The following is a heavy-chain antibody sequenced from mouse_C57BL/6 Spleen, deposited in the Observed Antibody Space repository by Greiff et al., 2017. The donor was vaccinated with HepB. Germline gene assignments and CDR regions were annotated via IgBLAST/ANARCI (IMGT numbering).Heavy chain of an antibody. V-gene: IGHV1-4*01. CDR1: GYTFPSYT. Sequence: QVQLQQSGAELARPGASVKMSCKASGYTFPSYTMHWVKQRPGQGLEWIGYINPSSGYTKYNQKFKDKATLTADKSSSTAYMQLSSLTSEDSAVYYCARKGTGYFDYWGQGTTLTVSS. CDR2: INPSSGYT. J-gene: IGHJ2*01. CDR3: ARKGTGYFDY. D-gene: IGHD3-3*01.